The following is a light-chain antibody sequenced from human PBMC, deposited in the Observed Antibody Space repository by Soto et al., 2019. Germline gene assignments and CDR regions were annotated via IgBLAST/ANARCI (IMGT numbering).Light chain of an antibody. J-gene: IGLJ1*01. CDR2: EVS. Sequence: QSLLTRPASVSGSPGESITISCTGTSSDVGSFNLVSWYQQHPGKAPKLMIYEVSKRPSGVSNRFSGSKSANTASLTISGLQAEDEADYYCCSYAGSGTFPYVFGTGTKVTVL. CDR1: SSDVGSFNL. V-gene: IGLV2-23*02. CDR3: CSYAGSGTFPYV.